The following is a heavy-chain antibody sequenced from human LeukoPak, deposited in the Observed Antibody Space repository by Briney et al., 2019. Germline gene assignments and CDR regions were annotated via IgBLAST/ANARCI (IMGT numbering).Heavy chain of an antibody. CDR1: DGSFNGSFSGYF. J-gene: IGHJ4*02. Sequence: SETLSLTCAVYDGSFNGSFSGYFWSWIRQPPGKGLEWIGEINHRGSTNSNPSLKSRVAISLDTSKKQFSLTLISVTAADTAVYYCAVEGGQQLVRAHYWGQGTLVTVSS. CDR2: INHRGST. V-gene: IGHV4-34*01. CDR3: AVEGGQQLVRAHY. D-gene: IGHD6-13*01.